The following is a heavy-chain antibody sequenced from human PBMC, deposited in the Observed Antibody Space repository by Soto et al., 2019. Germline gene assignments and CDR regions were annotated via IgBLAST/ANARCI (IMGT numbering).Heavy chain of an antibody. J-gene: IGHJ4*02. V-gene: IGHV1-69*13. D-gene: IGHD3-16*02. CDR2: LIPIFGTA. Sequence: SVKVSCKASGGTFSSYAISWVRQAPGQGLEWMGGLIPIFGTANYAQKFQGRVTITADESTSTAYMELSSLRSEDTAVYYCARDARRYYDYVWGSDRPYYFDYCGQGTLVTVSS. CDR1: GGTFSSYA. CDR3: ARDARRYYDYVWGSDRPYYFDY.